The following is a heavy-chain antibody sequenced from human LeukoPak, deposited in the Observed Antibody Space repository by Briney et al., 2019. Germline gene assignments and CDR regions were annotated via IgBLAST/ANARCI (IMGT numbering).Heavy chain of an antibody. CDR2: ISSSSSYI. V-gene: IGHV3-21*01. CDR3: ARDSGWYRQPDAIDI. CDR1: GFTFSSYS. Sequence: GGSLRLSCAASGFTFSSYSMNWVRQAPGKGLEWVSSISSSSSYIYYADSVKGRFTISRDNAKNSLYLQMNSLRAEDTAVYYCARDSGWYRQPDAIDIWGQGTMVTVSS. D-gene: IGHD6-19*01. J-gene: IGHJ3*02.